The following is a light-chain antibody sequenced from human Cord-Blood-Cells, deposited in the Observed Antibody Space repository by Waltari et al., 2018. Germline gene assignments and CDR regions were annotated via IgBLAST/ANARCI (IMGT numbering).Light chain of an antibody. V-gene: IGKV1-33*01. CDR3: QQYDNLLFT. J-gene: IGKJ3*01. CDR2: DAS. Sequence: DIQMTQSPSSLSASVGDRVTITFQASQDISNYLNWYQQKPGKAPKLLIYDASNLETGVPSRCSGSGSGTDFTFTISSLQPEDIATYYCQQYDNLLFTFGPGTKVDIK. CDR1: QDISNY.